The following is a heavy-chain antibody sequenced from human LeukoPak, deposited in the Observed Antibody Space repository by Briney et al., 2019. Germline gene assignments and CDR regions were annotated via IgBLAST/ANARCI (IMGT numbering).Heavy chain of an antibody. V-gene: IGHV4-59*01. CDR1: GASIRSYY. CDR2: FYYSGST. J-gene: IGHJ4*02. Sequence: SSETLSLTCTVSGASIRSYYWSWIRQPPGKGLEWIGYFYYSGSTNYNPSLKSRVTISVDTSKNQFSLKLSSVTAADTAVYYCVGSIRTYYFDYWGQGTLVTVSS. D-gene: IGHD3-10*01. CDR3: VGSIRTYYFDY.